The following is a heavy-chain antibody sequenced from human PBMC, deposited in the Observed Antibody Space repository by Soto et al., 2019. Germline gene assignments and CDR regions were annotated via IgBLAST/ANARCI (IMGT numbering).Heavy chain of an antibody. J-gene: IGHJ4*02. CDR1: GGTFSSYA. V-gene: IGHV1-69*13. CDR2: IIPIFGTA. CDR3: ARDRGGGYYFDY. D-gene: IGHD3-16*01. Sequence: ASVKVSCKASGGTFSSYAISWVRQAPGQGLEWMGGIIPIFGTANYAQKFQGRVTITADESTSTAYMELSSLRSEDTAVYYCARDRGGGYYFDYWGQGTLVTVSS.